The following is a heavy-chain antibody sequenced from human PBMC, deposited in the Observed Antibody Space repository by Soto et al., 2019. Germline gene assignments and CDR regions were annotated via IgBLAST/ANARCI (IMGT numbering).Heavy chain of an antibody. CDR1: GFSFSNYA. CDR2: ASGSNT. J-gene: IGHJ4*02. Sequence: GGSLRLSCAASGFSFSNYAMSWVRQPTGKGLEWVSRASGSNTYYADSVKGRFTISRDNSKNTLYLQVNSLRAEDTAVYYCAIDSYYESSGYSNWGQGTLVTVSS. D-gene: IGHD3-22*01. CDR3: AIDSYYESSGYSN. V-gene: IGHV3-23*01.